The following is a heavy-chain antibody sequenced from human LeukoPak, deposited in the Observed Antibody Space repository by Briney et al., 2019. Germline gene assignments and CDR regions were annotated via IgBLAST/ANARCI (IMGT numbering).Heavy chain of an antibody. V-gene: IGHV1-46*01. CDR1: GYTFTSYY. CDR2: INPRGDST. Sequence: ASVKVSCKASGYTFTSYYMHWVRQAPGQGLEWMGKINPRGDSTSYAQKFQGRVTMTRDTAISTAYMQLSSLRSGDTAVYYCAREVGYSSSYYGRFDPWGQGTLVTVSS. CDR3: AREVGYSSSYYGRFDP. J-gene: IGHJ5*02. D-gene: IGHD6-13*01.